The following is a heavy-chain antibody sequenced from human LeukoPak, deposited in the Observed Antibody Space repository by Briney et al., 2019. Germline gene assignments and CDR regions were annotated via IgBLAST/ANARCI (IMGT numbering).Heavy chain of an antibody. V-gene: IGHV3-7*04. CDR2: IKQDGSEK. D-gene: IGHD6-13*01. CDR1: GFTFSSYW. CDR3: ARGVSWTFDN. J-gene: IGHJ4*02. Sequence: GGSLRLSCAASGFTFSSYWMSCVRQAPGKGLEWVANIKQDGSEKYYVDSVKGRFAVSRDNAKNSLSLQMNILRLEDTAVYYCARGVSWTFDNWGRGALSSSPQ.